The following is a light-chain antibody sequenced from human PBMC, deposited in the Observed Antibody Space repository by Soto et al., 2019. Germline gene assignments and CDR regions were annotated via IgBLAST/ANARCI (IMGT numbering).Light chain of an antibody. J-gene: IGKJ1*01. V-gene: IGKV1-39*01. CDR2: RAS. Sequence: DIKMTESPSSLSASVGDIVTISCRSSQIISTYLNLYQQKPGTAPRLLISRASSVKSGVPPRLSGSGSGRDFTLTISSRRPEDIATYFCQECYTSPPWTFGQASNVHIK. CDR3: QECYTSPPWT. CDR1: QIISTY.